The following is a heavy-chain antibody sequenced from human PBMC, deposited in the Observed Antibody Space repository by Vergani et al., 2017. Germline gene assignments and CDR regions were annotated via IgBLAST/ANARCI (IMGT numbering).Heavy chain of an antibody. Sequence: EVQLVESGGGLVKPGGSLRLSCAASGFTFSSYSMNWVRQAPGKGLEWVSSISSSSSYIYYADSVKGRFTISRDNAKNSLYLQMNSLRAEDTAVYYCGSEPYGPGSHVDYWGQGTLVTVSS. CDR2: ISSSSSYI. D-gene: IGHD3-10*01. CDR1: GFTFSSYS. CDR3: GSEPYGPGSHVDY. J-gene: IGHJ4*02. V-gene: IGHV3-21*01.